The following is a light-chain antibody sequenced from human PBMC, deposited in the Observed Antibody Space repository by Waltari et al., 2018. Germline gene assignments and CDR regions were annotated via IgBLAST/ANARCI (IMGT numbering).Light chain of an antibody. Sequence: EIVMTQSPATLSVSSGERATLSCRASQTVGSNLAWYQQKPGQAPRLLIYSASTRYTGIPPRFSGRGSGTEFTLTISSLQSEDFAVYYCQQYNDWPQTFGQGTKVEIK. CDR1: QTVGSN. CDR2: SAS. CDR3: QQYNDWPQT. V-gene: IGKV3-15*01. J-gene: IGKJ1*01.